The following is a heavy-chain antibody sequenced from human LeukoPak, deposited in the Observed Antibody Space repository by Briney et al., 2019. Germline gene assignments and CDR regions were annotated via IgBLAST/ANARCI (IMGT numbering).Heavy chain of an antibody. CDR3: ARGGSRPYELDY. J-gene: IGHJ4*02. D-gene: IGHD5-12*01. Sequence: SETLSLTCTVSGGSISSSSYYWGWIRQPPGKGLEWIGSIYYSGSTNYNPSLKSRVTISVDTSKNQFSLKLSSVTAADTAVYYCARGGSRPYELDYWGQGTLVTVSS. CDR1: GGSISSSSYY. CDR2: IYYSGST. V-gene: IGHV4-39*07.